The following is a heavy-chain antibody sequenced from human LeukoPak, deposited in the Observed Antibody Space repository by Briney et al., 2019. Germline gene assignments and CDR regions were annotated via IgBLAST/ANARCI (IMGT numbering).Heavy chain of an antibody. CDR1: GGTFSSYA. CDR3: ARDYGYSGYVAFQH. CDR2: ISPILGIA. D-gene: IGHD5-12*01. Sequence: GASVKVSCKASGGTFSSYAISWVRQAPGQGLEWMGRISPILGIANYAQKFQGRVTITADKSTSTAYMELSSLRSEDTAVYYCARDYGYSGYVAFQHWGQGTLVTVSS. J-gene: IGHJ1*01. V-gene: IGHV1-69*04.